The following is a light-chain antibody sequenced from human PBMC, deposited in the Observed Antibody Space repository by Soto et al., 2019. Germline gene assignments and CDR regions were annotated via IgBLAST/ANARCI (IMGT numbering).Light chain of an antibody. V-gene: IGKV3-20*01. CDR3: QQYGSSQWT. CDR2: GAS. J-gene: IGKJ1*01. Sequence: EIVLAQSPGTLSLSPGERVTLSCRASQSVSSSYLAWYQQKPGQAPRLLIYGASSRATGIPDRFSGSGSGTDFTLTISRLEPEDFAVYYCQQYGSSQWTFGQGTKV. CDR1: QSVSSSY.